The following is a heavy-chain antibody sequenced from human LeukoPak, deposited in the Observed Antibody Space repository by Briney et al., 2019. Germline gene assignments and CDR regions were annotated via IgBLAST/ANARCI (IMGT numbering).Heavy chain of an antibody. Sequence: PSETLSLTCAVYGGSFSGYYWSWIRQPPGKGLEWIGEINHSGSTNYNPSLKSRVTISVDTSKNQFSLKLSSVTAADTAVYYCARGPILESAEYFQHWGQGTLVTVSS. D-gene: IGHD2-21*01. V-gene: IGHV4-34*01. CDR3: ARGPILESAEYFQH. CDR1: GGSFSGYY. CDR2: INHSGST. J-gene: IGHJ1*01.